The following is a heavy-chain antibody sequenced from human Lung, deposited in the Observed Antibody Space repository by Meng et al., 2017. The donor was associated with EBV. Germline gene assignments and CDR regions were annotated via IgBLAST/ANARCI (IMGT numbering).Heavy chain of an antibody. CDR3: ARGDGYNEYNWFDP. Sequence: QGQLVRSGAEGKKPGSSVRGSCKASGGTFSSYAISWVRQAPGQGLEWMGGIIPIFGTANYAQKFQGRVTITADESTSTAYMELSSLRSEDTAVYYCARGDGYNEYNWFDPWGQGTLVTVSS. J-gene: IGHJ5*02. CDR1: GGTFSSYA. V-gene: IGHV1-69*01. D-gene: IGHD5-24*01. CDR2: IIPIFGTA.